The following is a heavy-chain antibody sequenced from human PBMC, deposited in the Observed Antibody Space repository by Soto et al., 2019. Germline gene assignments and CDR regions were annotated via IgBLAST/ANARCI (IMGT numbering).Heavy chain of an antibody. CDR3: VRLVGNSWLDY. CDR1: GDSVSSSRVT. J-gene: IGHJ4*02. CDR2: TYYRSKWYN. Sequence: PSQTLSLTCAISGDSVSSSRVTWNWIRQSPSRGLEWLGRTYYRSKWYNDYAESVKSRITINPDTSKNELSLQLNSVTPEDTAIYYCVRLVGNSWLDYWGQGTQVTVSS. D-gene: IGHD6-13*01. V-gene: IGHV6-1*01.